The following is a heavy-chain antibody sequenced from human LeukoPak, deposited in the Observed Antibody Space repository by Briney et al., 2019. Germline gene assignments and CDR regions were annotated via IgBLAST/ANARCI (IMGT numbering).Heavy chain of an antibody. Sequence: GGSLRLSCVPSGFIFTSFPMHWVRQAPGKGLEWLTVTSTDGINHFNADSVKGRFTISRDNANNTLLLQINSLGTDDTAVYCCARGGRGGSALYDYWGQGTLVTVSS. CDR2: TSTDGINH. J-gene: IGHJ4*02. D-gene: IGHD3-10*01. V-gene: IGHV3-30-3*01. CDR3: ARGGRGGSALYDY. CDR1: GFIFTSFP.